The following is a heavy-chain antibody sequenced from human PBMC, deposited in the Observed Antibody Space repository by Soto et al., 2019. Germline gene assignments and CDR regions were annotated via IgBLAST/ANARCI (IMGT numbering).Heavy chain of an antibody. D-gene: IGHD6-6*01. CDR3: ARGRIAARPFPFDY. CDR2: INHSGST. V-gene: IGHV4-34*01. Sequence: SETLSLTCAVYGGSFSGCYWSWIRQPPGKGLEWIGEINHSGSTNYNPSLKSRVTISVDTSKNQFSLKLSSVTAADTAVYYCARGRIAARPFPFDYWGQGTLVTGSS. J-gene: IGHJ4*02. CDR1: GGSFSGCY.